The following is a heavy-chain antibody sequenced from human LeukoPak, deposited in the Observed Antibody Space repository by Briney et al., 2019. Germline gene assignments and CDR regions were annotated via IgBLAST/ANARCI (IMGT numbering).Heavy chain of an antibody. D-gene: IGHD3-22*01. CDR2: INPKSGDT. J-gene: IGHJ4*02. Sequence: ASVKVSCKASGYTFTGYYMHWVRQAPGQRLEWMGWINPKSGDTNYAQKFQGRVTMTRDTSISTAYMELSRLRSDDTAVFYCARVYTSSAYYYPFDYWGQGTLVTVSS. CDR3: ARVYTSSAYYYPFDY. CDR1: GYTFTGYY. V-gene: IGHV1-2*02.